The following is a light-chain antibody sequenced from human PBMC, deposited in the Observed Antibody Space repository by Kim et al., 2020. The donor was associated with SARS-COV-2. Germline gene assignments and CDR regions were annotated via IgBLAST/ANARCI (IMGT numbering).Light chain of an antibody. J-gene: IGKJ2*01. CDR1: QSVGTN. Sequence: EIVLTQSPATQSVSAGESVSLSCRASQSVGTNLAWYQQKPGLAPRLVIFGASTRATGIPARFRGSGSGTEFTLTISSLQSEDFAIYYCQQYNKWPPYIFGQGTKLEI. V-gene: IGKV3-15*01. CDR2: GAS. CDR3: QQYNKWPPYI.